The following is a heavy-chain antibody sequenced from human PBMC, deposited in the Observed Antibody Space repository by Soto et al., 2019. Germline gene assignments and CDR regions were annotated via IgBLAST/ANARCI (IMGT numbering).Heavy chain of an antibody. CDR2: IHYSGSV. D-gene: IGHD2-21*02. V-gene: IGHV4-30-4*01. J-gene: IGHJ6*02. CDR1: GGSISSDHYH. Sequence: QVQLQESGPGLVRPSQTLTLTCNVSGGSISSDHYHWTWIRQPPGKGLEWIGYIHYSGSVHYNPSLHSRVTISVDTSKNLFSLKLSSVTAADTAVYFCVREDDGGDRDYYGLDVWGQGTTVTVSS. CDR3: VREDDGGDRDYYGLDV.